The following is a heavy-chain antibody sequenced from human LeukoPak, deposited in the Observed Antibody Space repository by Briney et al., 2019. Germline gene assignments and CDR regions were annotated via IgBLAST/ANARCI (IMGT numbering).Heavy chain of an antibody. CDR3: ARVRDGYNRNWAY. Sequence: SETLSLTCTVSGGSISSSIYYWGWFRPPPGQGLVWIGSIYYNVATYYNSSLKSRATISVDTYKTHFSLKLSSVTAADAAVYYCARVRDGYNRNWAYWGQGTLVTVSS. D-gene: IGHD5-24*01. CDR2: IYYNVAT. V-gene: IGHV4-39*02. J-gene: IGHJ4*02. CDR1: GGSISSSIYY.